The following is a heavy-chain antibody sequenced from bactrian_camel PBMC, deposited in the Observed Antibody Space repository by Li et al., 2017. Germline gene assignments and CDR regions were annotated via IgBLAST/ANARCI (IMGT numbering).Heavy chain of an antibody. V-gene: IGHV3S25*01. CDR3: AATPGTLSVPGFPETWRFSY. J-gene: IGHJ4*01. Sequence: QLVESGGGLVQPGGSLRLSCVVSISTFSSNWMHWVRQAPGKGLQWVSGITSGGDVTYYGGSVKGRFTISVDNAKNTVYLQMTNLNPEDTAMYFCAATPGTLSVPGFPETWRFSYWGQGTQVTVSS. D-gene: IGHD6*01. CDR2: ITSGGDVT. CDR1: ISTFSSNW.